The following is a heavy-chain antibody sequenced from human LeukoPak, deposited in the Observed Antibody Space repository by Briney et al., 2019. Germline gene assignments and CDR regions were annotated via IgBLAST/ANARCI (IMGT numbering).Heavy chain of an antibody. D-gene: IGHD1-26*01. CDR2: TYYRSKWYN. V-gene: IGHV6-1*01. CDR3: ARAQAYSGRIFDY. CDR1: GDSVSSNSAA. Sequence: SQTLSLTCAISGDSVSSNSAAWNWIRHSPSRGLEWLGRTYYRSKWYNEYAVSVKSRITINPDTSKNQFSLQLNSVTPEDTALYYCARAQAYSGRIFDYWGQGTLVTVSS. J-gene: IGHJ4*02.